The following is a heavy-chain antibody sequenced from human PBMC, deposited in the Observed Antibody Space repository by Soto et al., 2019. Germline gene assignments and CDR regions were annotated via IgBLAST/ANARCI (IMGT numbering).Heavy chain of an antibody. CDR2: IYYSGST. V-gene: IGHV4-31*03. J-gene: IGHJ3*02. Sequence: QVQLQESGPGLVKPSQTLSLTCTVSGGSISSGGYYWSWIRQHPGKGLEWIGYIYYSGSTYYNPSLKSRVTISVDTSKNQFSLKLSSVTAADTAVYYCARLTMIVVVHYDAFDIWGQGTMVIVSS. CDR1: GGSISSGGYY. CDR3: ARLTMIVVVHYDAFDI. D-gene: IGHD3-22*01.